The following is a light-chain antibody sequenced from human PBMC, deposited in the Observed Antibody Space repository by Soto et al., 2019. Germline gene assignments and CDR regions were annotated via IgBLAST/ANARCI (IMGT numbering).Light chain of an antibody. Sequence: DIQLTQSPSFLSASVGDRVTITCRASQGISSYLAWYQQKPGKAPKLLIYAASTLQSGVPSRFSGSGSGTEFTLTISSLKPEDFATYYCQQLNSYPHTFGPGTKVDIK. CDR3: QQLNSYPHT. CDR2: AAS. J-gene: IGKJ3*01. V-gene: IGKV1-9*01. CDR1: QGISSY.